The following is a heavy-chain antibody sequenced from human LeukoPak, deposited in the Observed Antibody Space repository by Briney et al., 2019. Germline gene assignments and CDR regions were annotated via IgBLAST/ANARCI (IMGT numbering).Heavy chain of an antibody. CDR2: ISYDGSNK. CDR3: ARDMSSGWYEGDAFDI. CDR1: GFTFSSYA. D-gene: IGHD6-19*01. J-gene: IGHJ3*02. Sequence: GRSLRLSCAASGFTFSSYAMHWVRQAPGKGLEWVAVISYDGSNKYYADSVKGRFTISRDNSKNTLYLQMNSLRAEDTAVYYCARDMSSGWYEGDAFDIWGQGTMVTVSS. V-gene: IGHV3-30-3*01.